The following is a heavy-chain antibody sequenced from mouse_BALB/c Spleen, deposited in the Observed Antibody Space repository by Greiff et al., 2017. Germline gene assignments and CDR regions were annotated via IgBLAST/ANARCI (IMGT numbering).Heavy chain of an antibody. J-gene: IGHJ2*01. D-gene: IGHD1-2*01. Sequence: EVQLVESGGGLVKPGGSLKLSCAASGFAFSSYDMSWVRQTPEKRLEWVAYISSGGGSTYYPDTVKGRFTISRDNAKNTLYLQMSSLKSEDTAMYYCARHWVTTATGAGDYWGQGTTLTVSS. CDR3: ARHWVTTATGAGDY. V-gene: IGHV5-12-1*01. CDR2: ISSGGGST. CDR1: GFAFSSYD.